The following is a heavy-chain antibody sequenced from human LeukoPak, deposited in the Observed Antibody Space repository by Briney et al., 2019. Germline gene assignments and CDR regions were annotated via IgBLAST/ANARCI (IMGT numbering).Heavy chain of an antibody. CDR1: GYTFTGYY. Sequence: ASVKVSCKASGYTFTGYYMHWVRQAPGQGLEWMRRINPNSGGTNYAQKFQGRVTMTRDTSISTAYMELSRLRSDDTAVYYCARDRVATIDYWGQGTLVTVSS. D-gene: IGHD5-12*01. CDR3: ARDRVATIDY. V-gene: IGHV1-2*06. CDR2: INPNSGGT. J-gene: IGHJ4*02.